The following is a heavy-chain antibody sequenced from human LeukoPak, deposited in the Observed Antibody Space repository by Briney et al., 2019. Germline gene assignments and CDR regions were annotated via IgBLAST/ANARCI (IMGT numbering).Heavy chain of an antibody. J-gene: IGHJ4*01. V-gene: IGHV4-34*01. CDR3: ARFDLGDIVFDF. CDR2: MNHSGST. Sequence: SETMSLTCAVYGGSFSGYYWSWIRQPPGKGLEWIGEMNHSGSTNYNPSLKGRVTMSVDAPKNQLSLKLSSVTAADAAIYYCARFDLGDIVFDFWGHGILVTVSS. D-gene: IGHD4-17*01. CDR1: GGSFSGYY.